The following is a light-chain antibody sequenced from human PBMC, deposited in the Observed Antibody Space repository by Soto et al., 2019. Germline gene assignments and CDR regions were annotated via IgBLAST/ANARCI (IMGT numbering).Light chain of an antibody. CDR3: QQYKNWPPIT. V-gene: IGKV3-15*01. Sequence: EIVRTQSPATLSVSPGERATLSCRASQSVSSNLAWYQQKPCQAPRLLIYGASTRATGIPARFSGSVSGTEFTLTISSLQSEDFAVYYGQQYKNWPPITFGQVTRVEIK. CDR2: GAS. J-gene: IGKJ5*01. CDR1: QSVSSN.